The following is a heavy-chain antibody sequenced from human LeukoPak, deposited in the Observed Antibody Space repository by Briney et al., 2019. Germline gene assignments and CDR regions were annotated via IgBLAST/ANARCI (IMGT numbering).Heavy chain of an antibody. Sequence: GASVKVSCKASGYTFTSYAMNWVRQAPGQGLEWMGWINTNTGNPTYAQGFTGRFVFSLDTSVSTAYLQISSLKAEDTAVYYCARVSDVWGSFYFDYWGQGTLVNVSS. CDR1: GYTFTSYA. J-gene: IGHJ4*02. CDR2: INTNTGNP. V-gene: IGHV7-4-1*02. D-gene: IGHD3-16*01. CDR3: ARVSDVWGSFYFDY.